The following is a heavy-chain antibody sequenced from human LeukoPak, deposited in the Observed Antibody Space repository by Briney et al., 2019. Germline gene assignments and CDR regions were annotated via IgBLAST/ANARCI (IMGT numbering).Heavy chain of an antibody. V-gene: IGHV3-21*01. J-gene: IGHJ5*02. CDR3: ALPRGGILTGYWFDP. CDR1: GFTFSSYS. D-gene: IGHD3-9*01. Sequence: KPGGSLRLSCAASGFTFSSYSMNWVRQAPGKGLEWVSSISSSSSYIYYADSVKGRFTISRDNAKNSLYLQMNSLRAEDTAVYYCALPRGGILTGYWFDPWGRGTLVTVSS. CDR2: ISSSSSYI.